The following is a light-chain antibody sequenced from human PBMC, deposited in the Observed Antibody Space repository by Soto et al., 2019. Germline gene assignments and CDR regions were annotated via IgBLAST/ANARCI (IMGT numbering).Light chain of an antibody. Sequence: EIVMTQSPATLSVSPGGRAALSCRASQGVSRKLAWYQQKPGQAPRLLMYGASTRATGIPARFSGSGSGTEFTLTISSLQSEDFAVYYCKQYNNWPRTFGQGTKVDIK. CDR3: KQYNNWPRT. J-gene: IGKJ1*01. V-gene: IGKV3-15*01. CDR2: GAS. CDR1: QGVSRK.